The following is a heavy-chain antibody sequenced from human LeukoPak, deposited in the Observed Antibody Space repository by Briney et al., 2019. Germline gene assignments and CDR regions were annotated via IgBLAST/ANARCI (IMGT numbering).Heavy chain of an antibody. CDR3: ARGGCDDFWSGCFEQGCWFDP. Sequence: PGESLRLSCAGSGFVFSDYTMTWVRQAPGKGLEWVSSISSSSSYIYYADSVKGRFTISRDNAKNSLYLQMNSLRAEDTAVYYCARGGCDDFWSGCFEQGCWFDPWGQGTLVTVSS. CDR2: ISSSSSYI. D-gene: IGHD3-3*01. CDR1: GFVFSDYT. V-gene: IGHV3-21*01. J-gene: IGHJ5*02.